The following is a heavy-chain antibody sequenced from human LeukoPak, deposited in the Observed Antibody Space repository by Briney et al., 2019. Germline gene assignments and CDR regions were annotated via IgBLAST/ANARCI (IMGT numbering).Heavy chain of an antibody. D-gene: IGHD3-16*02. CDR1: GFAFSIYS. CDR3: ARAPQSYDYVWGSYPDY. Sequence: PGGSLRLSCAASGFAFSIYSMNWVRQAPGKGLEWVSYISSGSSTLYYADSVKGRFTISRDNAKNSLYLQMNSLRAEDTAVYYCARAPQSYDYVWGSYPDYWGQGTLVTVSS. CDR2: ISSGSSTL. J-gene: IGHJ4*02. V-gene: IGHV3-48*04.